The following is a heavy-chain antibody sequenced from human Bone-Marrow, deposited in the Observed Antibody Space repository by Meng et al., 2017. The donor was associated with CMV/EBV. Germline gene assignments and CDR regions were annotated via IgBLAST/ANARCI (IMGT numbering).Heavy chain of an antibody. V-gene: IGHV3-13*01. CDR1: GFTFSSYD. Sequence: GESLKISCAASGFTFSSYDMHWVRQATGKGLEWVSAIGTAGDTYYPGSVKGRFTISRENAKNSLYLQMNSLRAGDTAVYYCARARGGYFGYWGQGMLVTVSS. J-gene: IGHJ4*02. CDR3: ARARGGYFGY. CDR2: IGTAGDT. D-gene: IGHD3-16*01.